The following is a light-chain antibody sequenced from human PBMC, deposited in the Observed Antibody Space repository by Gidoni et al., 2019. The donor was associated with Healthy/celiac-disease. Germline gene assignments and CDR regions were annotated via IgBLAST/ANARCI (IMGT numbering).Light chain of an antibody. CDR3: QQYNNWPLYT. Sequence: EIVMRQPPATLSVSPGERATLSCRASQSVSSNLAWYQQKPGQAPRLLIYGASTRATGIPARFSGSGSGTEFTLTISSLQSEDFAVYYCQQYNNWPLYTFGQGTKLEIK. CDR2: GAS. V-gene: IGKV3-15*01. CDR1: QSVSSN. J-gene: IGKJ2*01.